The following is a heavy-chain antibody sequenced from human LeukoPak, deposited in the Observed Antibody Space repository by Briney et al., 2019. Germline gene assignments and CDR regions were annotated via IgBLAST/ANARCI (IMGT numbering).Heavy chain of an antibody. CDR1: AFTFNSFA. Sequence: PGGSLRLSCAGSAFTFNSFAMHWVRVAPGKGLEWVAAISYDGEEEFYADSVRGRFTISRDNSKSTLYLQMNSLRAEDTAVYYCARPLSGEVGEIDYWGQGTLVTVSS. CDR2: ISYDGEEE. J-gene: IGHJ4*02. V-gene: IGHV3-30*08. D-gene: IGHD3-10*01. CDR3: ARPLSGEVGEIDY.